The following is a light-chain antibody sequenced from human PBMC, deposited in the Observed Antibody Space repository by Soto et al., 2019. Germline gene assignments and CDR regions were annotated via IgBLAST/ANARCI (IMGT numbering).Light chain of an antibody. V-gene: IGKV1-5*03. Sequence: DIQMTQSPSTLSASVGDRVTITCRASRSVNSWLAWYQQKPGKAPNLLIYKASSLESGVPSRFSGSGSGTEFTLTISSLQPDDFANYYCKQYNSYWTFGQGTKVDIK. J-gene: IGKJ1*01. CDR2: KAS. CDR3: KQYNSYWT. CDR1: RSVNSW.